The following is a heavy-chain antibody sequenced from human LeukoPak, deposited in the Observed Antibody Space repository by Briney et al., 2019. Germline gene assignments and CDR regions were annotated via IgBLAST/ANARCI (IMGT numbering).Heavy chain of an antibody. D-gene: IGHD3-22*01. CDR3: ARDTNHNYYDSSGYYFDY. Sequence: ASVKVSCKASGDTFSSYAISWVRQAPGQGLEWMGGIIPIFGTANYAQKFQGRVTITADESTSTAYMELSSLRSEDTAVYYCARDTNHNYYDSSGYYFDYWGQGTLVTVSS. V-gene: IGHV1-69*01. CDR1: GDTFSSYA. J-gene: IGHJ4*02. CDR2: IIPIFGTA.